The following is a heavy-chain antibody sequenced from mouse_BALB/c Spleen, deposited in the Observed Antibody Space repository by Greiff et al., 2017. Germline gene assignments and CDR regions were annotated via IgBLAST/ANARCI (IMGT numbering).Heavy chain of an antibody. J-gene: IGHJ4*01. CDR2: IWRGGST. D-gene: IGHD1-2*01. Sequence: QIQLQQSGPGLVAPSQSLSITCTVSGFSLTSYGVHWVRQSPGKGLEWLGVIWRGGSTDYNAAFMSRLSITKDNSKSQVFFKMNSLQADDTAIYYCASIITTSYYYAMDYWGQGTSVTVSS. CDR1: GFSLTSYG. V-gene: IGHV2-5*01. CDR3: ASIITTSYYYAMDY.